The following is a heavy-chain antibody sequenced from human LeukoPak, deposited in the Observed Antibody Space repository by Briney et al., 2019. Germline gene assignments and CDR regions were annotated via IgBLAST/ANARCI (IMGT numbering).Heavy chain of an antibody. CDR2: IWFDGTNK. Sequence: GGSLRLSCAASGFTFDTYGMHWVRQAPGKGREWVAVIWFDGTNKYYADFVKGRFTISRDNSKNTLYLQMNSLRAEDTALYYCARDHLPYNWNYGLFDYWGQGTLVTVSS. CDR3: ARDHLPYNWNYGLFDY. V-gene: IGHV3-33*01. CDR1: GFTFDTYG. J-gene: IGHJ4*02. D-gene: IGHD1-7*01.